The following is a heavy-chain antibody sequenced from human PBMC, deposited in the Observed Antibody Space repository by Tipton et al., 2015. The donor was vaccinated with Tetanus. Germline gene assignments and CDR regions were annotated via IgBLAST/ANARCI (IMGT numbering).Heavy chain of an antibody. D-gene: IGHD6-6*01. CDR3: ARDSSIAARPVFDY. CDR1: GYTFTGYY. CDR2: INPNSGGT. J-gene: IGHJ4*02. V-gene: IGHV1-2*04. Sequence: QVQLVQSGAEVKKPGASVKVSCKASGYTFTGYYMHWVRQAPGQRLEWMGWINPNSGGTNYAQKFQGWVTMTRDTSISTAYMERSRLRSDDTAVYYCARDSSIAARPVFDYWGQGTLVTVSS.